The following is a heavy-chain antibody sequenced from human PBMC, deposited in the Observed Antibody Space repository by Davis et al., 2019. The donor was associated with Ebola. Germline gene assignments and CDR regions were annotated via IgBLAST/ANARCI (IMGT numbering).Heavy chain of an antibody. CDR3: AKGSGERYCSSTRCYYVDS. Sequence: PGGSLRLSCAASGFTFSSYAMSWVRQAPGKGLEWVSTISGSGGSTYYADSVKGRFTISRDNSKDTLYLQMNSLRAEDTAIYYCAKGSGERYCSSTRCYYVDSWGQGTLVTVSS. CDR1: GFTFSSYA. D-gene: IGHD2-2*01. J-gene: IGHJ4*02. V-gene: IGHV3-23*01. CDR2: ISGSGGST.